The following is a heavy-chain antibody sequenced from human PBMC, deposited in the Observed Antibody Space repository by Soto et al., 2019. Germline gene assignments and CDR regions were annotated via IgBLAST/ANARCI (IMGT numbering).Heavy chain of an antibody. Sequence: EVQLLESGGGLVQPGGSLRLSCAASGFTFSSYAMSWVRQAPGKGLEWVSAISGSGGSTYYADSVKGRFTISRDNSKNTLYLQMNSLRAEDTAVYYCAKDLAVVTAPSRYDAFDIWGQGTMVTVSS. CDR1: GFTFSSYA. J-gene: IGHJ3*02. V-gene: IGHV3-23*01. CDR3: AKDLAVVTAPSRYDAFDI. CDR2: ISGSGGST. D-gene: IGHD2-21*02.